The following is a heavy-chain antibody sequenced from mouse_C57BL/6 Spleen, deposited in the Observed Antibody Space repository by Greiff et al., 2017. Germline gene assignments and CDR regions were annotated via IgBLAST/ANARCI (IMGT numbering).Heavy chain of an antibody. Sequence: QVQLQQSGPGLVQPSQSLSITCTVSGFSLTSYGVHWVRQSPGKGLEWLGVIWRGGSTDYNAAFMSRLSITKDNSKSQVFFKMNSLQADDTAIYYCAKGDYYGSSPDYFDYWGQGTTLTVSS. CDR2: IWRGGST. D-gene: IGHD1-1*01. V-gene: IGHV2-5*01. CDR1: GFSLTSYG. J-gene: IGHJ2*01. CDR3: AKGDYYGSSPDYFDY.